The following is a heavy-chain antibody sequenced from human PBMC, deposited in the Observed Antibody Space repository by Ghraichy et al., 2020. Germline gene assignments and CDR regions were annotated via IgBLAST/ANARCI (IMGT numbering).Heavy chain of an antibody. CDR2: ISYDGSNE. CDR3: AKEGADYENYYYGMDV. CDR1: GFTFSSYG. D-gene: IGHD4-17*01. V-gene: IGHV3-30*18. J-gene: IGHJ6*02. Sequence: GGSLRLSCAASGFTFSSYGIHWVRQAPGKGLEWVAIISYDGSNEYYADSVKGRFAISRDNSKNTLYLQMNSLRAEDTAVYFCAKEGADYENYYYGMDVWGPGTTVTVSS.